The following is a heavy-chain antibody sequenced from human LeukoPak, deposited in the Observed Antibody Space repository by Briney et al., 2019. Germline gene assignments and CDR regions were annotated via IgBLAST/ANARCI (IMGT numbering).Heavy chain of an antibody. CDR1: GFTFSSYA. D-gene: IGHD6-13*01. J-gene: IGHJ4*02. CDR3: VLRDSSSWYDPFDY. Sequence: GGSLRLSCAASGFTFSSYAMSWVRQAPGKGLEWVSAISGSGGSTYYADSVKGRFTISRDNSKNTLYLQMNSLRAEDTAVYYCVLRDSSSWYDPFDYWGQGTLVTVSS. CDR2: ISGSGGST. V-gene: IGHV3-23*01.